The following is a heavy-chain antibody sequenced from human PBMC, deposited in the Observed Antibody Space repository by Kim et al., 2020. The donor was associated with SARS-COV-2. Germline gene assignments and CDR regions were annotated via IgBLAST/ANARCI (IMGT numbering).Heavy chain of an antibody. CDR2: IYPGDSDT. Sequence: GESLKISCKGSGYSFTSYWIGWVRQMPGKGLEWMGIIYPGDSDTRYSPSFQGQVTISADKSISTAYLQWSSLKASDTAMYYCARRLSYGSGKFGGFDYWGQGTLVTVSS. CDR3: ARRLSYGSGKFGGFDY. V-gene: IGHV5-51*01. J-gene: IGHJ4*02. CDR1: GYSFTSYW. D-gene: IGHD3-10*01.